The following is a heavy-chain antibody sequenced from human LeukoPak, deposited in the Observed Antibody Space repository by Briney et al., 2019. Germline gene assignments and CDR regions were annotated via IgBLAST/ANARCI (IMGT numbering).Heavy chain of an antibody. Sequence: GGSLRLSCAASGFTFSNYGMSWVRQAPGKGLDWVSAISGSGGSTYYADSVKGRFTISRDNSKNKLYLQMNSLRDEDTAVYSCAKRGATKGVDSWGQGTLVTVSS. CDR2: ISGSGGST. V-gene: IGHV3-23*01. J-gene: IGHJ4*02. D-gene: IGHD1-26*01. CDR1: GFTFSNYG. CDR3: AKRGATKGVDS.